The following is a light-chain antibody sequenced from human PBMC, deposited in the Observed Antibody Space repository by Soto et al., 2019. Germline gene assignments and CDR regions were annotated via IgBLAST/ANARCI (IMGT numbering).Light chain of an antibody. J-gene: IGKJ2*01. CDR3: QQYDSYLYT. V-gene: IGKV1-5*01. Sequence: DIQMTQSPSTLSASVGDRVTITCRASQGINSWLAWYQQKPGKGPKLLIYDTSTLGSGVPSRFSGSRSGTEFTLAISGLQPDDFGTYYCQQYDSYLYTFGQGTKLEIK. CDR2: DTS. CDR1: QGINSW.